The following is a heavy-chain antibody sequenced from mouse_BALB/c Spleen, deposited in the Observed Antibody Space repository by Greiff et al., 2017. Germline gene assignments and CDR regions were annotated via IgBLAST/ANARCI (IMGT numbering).Heavy chain of an antibody. CDR3: ERHEEEDGNYNYYAIDY. D-gene: IGHD2-1*01. CDR1: GYTFTEYI. J-gene: IGHJ4*01. Sequence: VQLQQSGAELVKPGASVKLSCKASGYTFTEYIIYWVKQRSGQGLEWIGWFYPGSGSIKYNEKFKDKATLTADKSSSTVYMELSRLTSEDSAVYFCERHEEEDGNYNYYAIDYWGQGTTVTVSS. V-gene: IGHV1-62-2*01. CDR2: FYPGSGSI.